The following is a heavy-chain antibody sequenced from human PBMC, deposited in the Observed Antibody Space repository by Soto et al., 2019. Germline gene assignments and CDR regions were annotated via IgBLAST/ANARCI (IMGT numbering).Heavy chain of an antibody. CDR3: ARVRVVGATRLYYHYGLDV. J-gene: IGHJ6*02. V-gene: IGHV1-69*01. CDR2: VIPIFGTS. CDR1: GGTFSTYA. Sequence: QVQLVQSGAEVKKPGSSVKVSCKASGGTFSTYAISWVRQAPGQGLEWMGGVIPIFGTSTYAQNFQGRVTITADESRSTAYMELSRLRSEDTAVYYCARVRVVGATRLYYHYGLDVWGQGTTVTVSS. D-gene: IGHD1-26*01.